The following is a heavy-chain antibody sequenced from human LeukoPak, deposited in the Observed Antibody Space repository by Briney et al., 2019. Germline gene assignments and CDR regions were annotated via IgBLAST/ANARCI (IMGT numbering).Heavy chain of an antibody. CDR3: ARSNLTYGSGARAQGDP. D-gene: IGHD3-10*01. CDR1: GYTFTGYY. J-gene: IGHJ5*02. CDR2: TNPNSGGT. V-gene: IGHV1-2*02. Sequence: ASVKVSCKASGYTFTGYYMHWVRQAPGQGLEWMGWTNPNSGGTNYAQKFQGRVTMTRDTSISTAYMELSRLRSDDTAVYYCARSNLTYGSGARAQGDPWGQGTLVTVSS.